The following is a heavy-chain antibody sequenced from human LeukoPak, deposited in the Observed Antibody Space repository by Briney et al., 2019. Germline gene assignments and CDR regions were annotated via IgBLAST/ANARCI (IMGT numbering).Heavy chain of an antibody. Sequence: SETLSLTCAVSGGSISSGGYSWSWIRQPPGKGLEWIVYIYHSGSTYYNPSLKSRVTISVDRSKNQFSLKLSSVTAADTAVYYCARAEYYYDSSGYYPGIFDYWGQGTLVTVSS. CDR2: IYHSGST. V-gene: IGHV4-30-2*01. CDR3: ARAEYYYDSSGYYPGIFDY. CDR1: GGSISSGGYS. J-gene: IGHJ4*02. D-gene: IGHD3-22*01.